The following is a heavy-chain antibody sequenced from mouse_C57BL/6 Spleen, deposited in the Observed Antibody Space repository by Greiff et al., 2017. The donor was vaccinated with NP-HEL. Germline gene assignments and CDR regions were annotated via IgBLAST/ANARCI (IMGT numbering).Heavy chain of an antibody. CDR1: GYTFTSYW. V-gene: IGHV1-55*01. Sequence: QVQLQQPGAELVKPGASVKMSCKASGYTFTSYWITWVKQRPGQGLEWIGDIYPGSGSTNYNEKFKDKTTLTVDTSSSTAYMQLSSLTSADSAVYDCATRTANYAMDYWGQGTTVTVSS. CDR3: ATRTANYAMDY. D-gene: IGHD3-3*01. CDR2: IYPGSGST. J-gene: IGHJ4*01.